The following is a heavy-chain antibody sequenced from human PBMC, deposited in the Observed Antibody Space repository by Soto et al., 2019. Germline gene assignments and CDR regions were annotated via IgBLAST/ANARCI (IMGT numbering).Heavy chain of an antibody. V-gene: IGHV3-33*01. CDR2: IWYDGSNK. Sequence: GGSLRLSCAASGFTFSSYGMHWVRQAPGKGLEWVAVIWYDGSNKYYADSVKGRFTMSRDNSKNTLYLQMNSLRAEDTAVYYCARVGGSMDHVYNWNPETRWDEGKKYGMDVWGQGTTVTVSS. D-gene: IGHD1-20*01. CDR3: ARVGGSMDHVYNWNPETRWDEGKKYGMDV. J-gene: IGHJ6*02. CDR1: GFTFSSYG.